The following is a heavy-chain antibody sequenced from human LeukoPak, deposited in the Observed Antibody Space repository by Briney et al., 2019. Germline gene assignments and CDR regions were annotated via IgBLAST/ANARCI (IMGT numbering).Heavy chain of an antibody. J-gene: IGHJ4*02. V-gene: IGHV1-69*13. CDR1: GGTFSSYA. Sequence: SVKVSCKASGGTFSSYAISWVRQAPGRGLEWMGGIIPIFGTANYAQKFQGRVTITADESTSTAYMELSSLRSEDTAVYYCARGQDSSGWWTFDYWGQGTLVTVSS. CDR2: IIPIFGTA. CDR3: ARGQDSSGWWTFDY. D-gene: IGHD6-19*01.